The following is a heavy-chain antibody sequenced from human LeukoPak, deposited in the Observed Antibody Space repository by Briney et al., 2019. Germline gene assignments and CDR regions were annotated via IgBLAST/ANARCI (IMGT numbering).Heavy chain of an antibody. J-gene: IGHJ5*02. CDR3: ARGLQRGDYCSSTSCYKGEVWFDP. Sequence: PSETLSLTCTVSGGSISSGSYYWSWIRQPAGKGLEWIERIYTSGSTNYNPSLKSRVTISVDTSKNQFSLKLSSVTAADTAVYYCARGLQRGDYCSSTSCYKGEVWFDPWGQGTLVTVSS. D-gene: IGHD2-2*02. CDR2: IYTSGST. CDR1: GGSISSGSYY. V-gene: IGHV4-61*02.